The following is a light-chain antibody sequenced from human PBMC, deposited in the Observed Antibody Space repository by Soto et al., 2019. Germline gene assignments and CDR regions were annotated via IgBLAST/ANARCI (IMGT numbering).Light chain of an antibody. CDR1: NIGSKS. CDR3: QVWDSSSDIRV. Sequence: SYELTQPPSVSVAPGKTARITCGGNNIGSKSVHWYQQKPGQATVLVIYYDSDRPSGIPERFSGSNSGNTATLTISRVEAGDEADYYCQVWDSSSDIRVFGGGTKLTVL. CDR2: YDS. J-gene: IGLJ2*01. V-gene: IGLV3-21*04.